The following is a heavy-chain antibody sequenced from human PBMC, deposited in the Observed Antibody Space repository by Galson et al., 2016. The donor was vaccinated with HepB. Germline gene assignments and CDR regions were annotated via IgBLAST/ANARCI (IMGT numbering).Heavy chain of an antibody. D-gene: IGHD2-8*01. Sequence: SLRLSCAASGFTFSTYWMSWVRQAPGKGLEWVANIKHDGSEKYYVDAVKGRFTISRDNAKNSLYLQMNSLSAEDTAVYYCARQARPNSWGQGTLVTVSS. J-gene: IGHJ5*02. CDR3: ARQARPNS. CDR1: GFTFSTYW. V-gene: IGHV3-7*01. CDR2: IKHDGSEK.